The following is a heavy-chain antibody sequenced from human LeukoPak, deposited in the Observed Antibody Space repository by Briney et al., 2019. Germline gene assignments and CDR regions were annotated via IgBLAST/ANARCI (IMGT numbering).Heavy chain of an antibody. Sequence: ASVKVSCKASGNAVSSYDFNWVRQATGQGLEWMGWMNPNSGNTGYAQKFQGRVTMTRNTSITTAYMELSSLKSEDTAVCYYATCPSRYYDSSGYCDYWGQGTLVTVSS. CDR3: ATCPSRYYDSSGYCDY. J-gene: IGHJ4*02. D-gene: IGHD3-22*01. CDR2: MNPNSGNT. CDR1: GNAVSSYD. V-gene: IGHV1-8*01.